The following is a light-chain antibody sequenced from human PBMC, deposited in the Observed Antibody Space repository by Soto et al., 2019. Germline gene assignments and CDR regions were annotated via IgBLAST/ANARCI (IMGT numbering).Light chain of an antibody. J-gene: IGKJ5*01. CDR3: LQDYNYPIT. V-gene: IGKV1-6*01. CDR1: QGIRND. Sequence: AIQLNKSPSSLSASVGDRVTITCRASQGIRNDLGWYQQKPGKAPKLLIYAASSLQSGVPSRFSGSGSGTDFTLSISSLQPEDFATYYCLQDYNYPITFGQGTRLEIK. CDR2: AAS.